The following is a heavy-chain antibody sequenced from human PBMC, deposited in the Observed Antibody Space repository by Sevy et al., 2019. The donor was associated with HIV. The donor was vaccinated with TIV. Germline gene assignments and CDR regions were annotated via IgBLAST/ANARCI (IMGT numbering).Heavy chain of an antibody. V-gene: IGHV5-51*01. CDR3: ARRGILLRGGDYFYYGLDV. J-gene: IGHJ6*02. Sequence: GESLKISCKGSGYDFSTYWIAWVRQMPGKGLELMGIIFPVDSDTRYSPSFQGQVTISADDSIRTSYLQWRSLKASDTAIYYCARRGILLRGGDYFYYGLDVWGQGTTVTVSS. CDR1: GYDFSTYW. D-gene: IGHD1-26*01. CDR2: IFPVDSDT.